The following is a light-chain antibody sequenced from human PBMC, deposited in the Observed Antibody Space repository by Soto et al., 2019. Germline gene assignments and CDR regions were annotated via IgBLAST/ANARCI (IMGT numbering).Light chain of an antibody. CDR3: MQGSHWAT. CDR1: QSLVSSDGLTY. J-gene: IGKJ2*01. CDR2: KVS. V-gene: IGKV2-30*01. Sequence: VVLTPSPLSLPVTLGQTASISCRSSQSLVSSDGLTYFNWFHQMPGQSPRRLIYKVSNRDSGVPDRFAGSGSGTDFTLTIIRVEAEDVGIYYCMQGSHWATFGQGTKLEIK.